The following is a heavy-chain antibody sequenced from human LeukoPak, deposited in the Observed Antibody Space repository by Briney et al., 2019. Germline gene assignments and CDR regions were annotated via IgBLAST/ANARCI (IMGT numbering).Heavy chain of an antibody. CDR2: MNYNSVNT. J-gene: IGHJ6*03. D-gene: IGHD6-6*01. CDR3: ARGGTRRIAARRGGYYMDV. V-gene: IGHV1-8*01. CDR1: GYTFISYD. Sequence: GASVKVSFKASGYTFISYDFNWVRQATGRGLDGMGWMNYNSVNTGYEQKYQGRVTMTRNTSISTAYMELSSLRSEDTAVYYCARGGTRRIAARRGGYYMDVWGKGTTVTVSS.